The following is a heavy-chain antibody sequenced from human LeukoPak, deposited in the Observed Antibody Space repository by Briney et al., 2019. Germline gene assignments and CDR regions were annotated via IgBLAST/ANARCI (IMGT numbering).Heavy chain of an antibody. Sequence: GRSLRLSCVPSGFTSTIYAMSWVPPAPGKGRGCVSVVSGSGGSTYYADSVKGGFTITTDNSKNTLYLQMNSLRAEDTAVYYCAEKGGDYGVYGDYWGQGTLVTVSS. CDR1: GFTSTIYA. CDR3: AEKGGDYGVYGDY. D-gene: IGHD4-17*01. J-gene: IGHJ4*02. CDR2: VSGSGGST. V-gene: IGHV3-23*01.